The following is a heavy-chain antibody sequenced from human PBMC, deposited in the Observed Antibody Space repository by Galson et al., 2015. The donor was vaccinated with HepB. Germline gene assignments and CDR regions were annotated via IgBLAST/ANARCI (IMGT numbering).Heavy chain of an antibody. CDR1: GFTFSSYA. CDR3: AKLTPNLYCSSTSCYGY. V-gene: IGHV3-23*01. J-gene: IGHJ4*02. Sequence: SLRLSCAASGFTFSSYAMSWVRQAPGKGLEWVSAISGSGGSTYYADSVKGRFTIPRDNSKNTLYLQMNRLRAEDTAVYYCAKLTPNLYCSSTSCYGYWGQGTLVTVSS. D-gene: IGHD2-2*01. CDR2: ISGSGGST.